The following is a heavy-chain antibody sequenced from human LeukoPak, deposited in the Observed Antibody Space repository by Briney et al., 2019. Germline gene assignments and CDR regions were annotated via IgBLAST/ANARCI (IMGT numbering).Heavy chain of an antibody. CDR1: GGSMATHH. J-gene: IGHJ4*02. D-gene: IGHD5-18*01. CDR3: TTIKRGNIYGYFDF. V-gene: IGHV4-59*11. Sequence: PSEALSLTCTVSGGSMATHHWNWIRQTPGKGLGWIGYVFDSGRTKENPSLKSRVTLSADTSKNQFSLRLSSVTAADTAVYYCTTIKRGNIYGYFDFWGQGILVTVSS. CDR2: VFDSGRT.